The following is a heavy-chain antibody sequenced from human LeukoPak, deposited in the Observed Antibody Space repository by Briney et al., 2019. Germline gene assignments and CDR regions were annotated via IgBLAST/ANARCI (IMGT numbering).Heavy chain of an antibody. CDR3: ARDRAAGRPHFDY. V-gene: IGHV3-7*01. D-gene: IGHD6-13*01. Sequence: GGSLRLSCAASGLTFSSYWMSWVRRAPGKGLEWVANIKQDGSDKYYVDSVKGRFTISRDNAKNSLYLQVNSLRVEDTAVYYCARDRAAGRPHFDYWGQGTLVTVSS. CDR2: IKQDGSDK. CDR1: GLTFSSYW. J-gene: IGHJ4*02.